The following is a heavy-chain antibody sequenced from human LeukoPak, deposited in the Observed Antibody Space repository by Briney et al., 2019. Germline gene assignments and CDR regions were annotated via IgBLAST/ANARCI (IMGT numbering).Heavy chain of an antibody. CDR1: GGTFSSYA. D-gene: IGHD2-2*01. V-gene: IGHV1-69*04. Sequence: SVRVSCKASGGTFSSYAISWVRQAPGQGLEWMGRIIPILGIANYAQKFQGRVTITADKSTSTAYMELSSLRSEDTAVYCCAPGVCSSTSCYGSFDYWGQGTLVTVSS. CDR2: IIPILGIA. CDR3: APGVCSSTSCYGSFDY. J-gene: IGHJ4*02.